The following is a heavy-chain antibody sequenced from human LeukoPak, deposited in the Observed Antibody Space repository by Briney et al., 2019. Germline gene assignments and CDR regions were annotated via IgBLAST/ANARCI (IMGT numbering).Heavy chain of an antibody. V-gene: IGHV4-61*02. Sequence: SQTLSLTCTVSGGSISSGSYYWSWIRQPAGKGLEWIGRIYTSGSTNYNPSLKSRVTISVDTSNNQFSLKLSSVTAADTAVYYCARGPTYCSSSSCLQGEWGQGTLVTVSS. CDR2: IYTSGST. D-gene: IGHD2-15*01. J-gene: IGHJ4*02. CDR3: ARGPTYCSSSSCLQGE. CDR1: GGSISSGSYY.